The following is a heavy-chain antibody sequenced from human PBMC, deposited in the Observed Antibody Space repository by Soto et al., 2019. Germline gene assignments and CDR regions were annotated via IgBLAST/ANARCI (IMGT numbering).Heavy chain of an antibody. Sequence: PSETLSLTCTVSGGSISSYYWSWIRQPPGKGLEWIGYIYYSESTNYNPSLKSRVNISVDTSKNQFSLKLSSVTAADTAVYYCARRGYCSGGSCYPFDYWGQGTLVTVSS. CDR2: IYYSEST. V-gene: IGHV4-59*01. CDR1: GGSISSYY. D-gene: IGHD2-15*01. J-gene: IGHJ4*02. CDR3: ARRGYCSGGSCYPFDY.